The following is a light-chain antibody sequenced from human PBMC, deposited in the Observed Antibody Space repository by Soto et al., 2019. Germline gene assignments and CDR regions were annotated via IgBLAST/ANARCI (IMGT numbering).Light chain of an antibody. CDR3: QQYHSLPIT. V-gene: IGKV1-33*01. CDR1: RYIGNY. CDR2: DAS. J-gene: IGKJ5*01. Sequence: DIQMTQSPSSLSVSVGDRVTITCQASRYIGNYLNWYQQKPGKAPKLLINDASSLEMGVPSRFSGSGSGTDFSVTISGLQPEDSATYYCQQYHSLPITFGQGTRLDI.